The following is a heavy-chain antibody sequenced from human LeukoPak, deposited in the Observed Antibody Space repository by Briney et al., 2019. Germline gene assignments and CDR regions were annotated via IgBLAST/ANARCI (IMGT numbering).Heavy chain of an antibody. J-gene: IGHJ4*02. CDR3: ASVYHSF. CDR2: IYSGGST. CDR1: RFNVSSNF. D-gene: IGHD2-8*01. V-gene: IGHV3-66*01. Sequence: GGSLRPSCAASRFNVSSNFMSWVRQAPGKGPEWVSVIYSGGSTQYADSVKGRFTVSRDKSKNTLFLQMNSLRAEDTAVYYCASVYHSFWGQGTRVTVSS.